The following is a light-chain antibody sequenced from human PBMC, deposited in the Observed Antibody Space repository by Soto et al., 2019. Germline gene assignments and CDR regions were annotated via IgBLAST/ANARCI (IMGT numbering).Light chain of an antibody. CDR1: TGAVTSGHY. CDR3: SLPYSGAVI. Sequence: QAVVTQEPSLTVSPGETVILTCDSSTGAVTSGHYPYWYQQKPGHAPRTLIYDTTNKHSWTPARFSASLLGGKAALTLSSAQPEDEADYYCSLPYSGAVIFGGGTKLTVL. V-gene: IGLV7-46*01. J-gene: IGLJ2*01. CDR2: DTT.